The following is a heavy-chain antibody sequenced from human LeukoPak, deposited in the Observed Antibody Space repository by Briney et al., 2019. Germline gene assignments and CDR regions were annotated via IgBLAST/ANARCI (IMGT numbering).Heavy chain of an antibody. V-gene: IGHV4-30-4*01. J-gene: IGHJ4*02. CDR2: IYYSGST. CDR1: GGSISSGDYY. CDR3: ARALTMVRGVPKGHYFDY. Sequence: PSETLSLTCTVSGGSISSGDYYWSWIHQPPGKGLEWIGYIYYSGSTYYNPSLKSRVTISVDTSKNQFSLKLSSVTAADTAVYYCARALTMVRGVPKGHYFDYWGQGTLVTVSS. D-gene: IGHD3-10*01.